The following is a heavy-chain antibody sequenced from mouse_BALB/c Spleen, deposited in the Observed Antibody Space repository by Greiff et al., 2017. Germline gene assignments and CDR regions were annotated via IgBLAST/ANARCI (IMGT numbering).Heavy chain of an antibody. CDR1: GFTFSSYA. CDR2: ISSGGST. J-gene: IGHJ3*01. V-gene: IGHV5-6-5*01. Sequence: EVQVVESGGGLVKPGGSLKLSCAASGFTFSSYAMSWVRQTPEKRLEWVASISSGGSTYYPDSVKGRFTISRDNARNILYLQMSSLRSEDTAMYYCARGRGAYWGQGTLATVSA. CDR3: ARGRGAY.